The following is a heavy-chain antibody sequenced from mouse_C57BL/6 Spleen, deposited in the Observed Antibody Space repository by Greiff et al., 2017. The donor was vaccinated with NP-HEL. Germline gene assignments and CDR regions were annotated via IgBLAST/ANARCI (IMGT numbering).Heavy chain of an antibody. CDR2: INPNNGGT. CDR1: GYTFTDYY. Sequence: EVQLQQSGPELVKPGASVKISCKASGYTFTDYYMNWVKQSHGKSLEWIGDINPNNGGTSYNQKFKGKATLTVDKSSSTAYMELRSLTSEDSAVYYCARGDYERFAYWGQGTLVTVSA. V-gene: IGHV1-26*01. D-gene: IGHD2-4*01. J-gene: IGHJ3*01. CDR3: ARGDYERFAY.